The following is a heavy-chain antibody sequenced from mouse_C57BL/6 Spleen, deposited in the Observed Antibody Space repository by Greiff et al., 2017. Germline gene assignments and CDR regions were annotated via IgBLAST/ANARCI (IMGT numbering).Heavy chain of an antibody. J-gene: IGHJ2*01. CDR3: ARSRTGYFDY. CDR2: IDPSDSYT. Sequence: QVQLQQPGAELVMPGASVKLSCKASGYTFTSYWMHWVKQRPGQGLEWIGEIDPSDSYTNYNQKFKGKSTLTVDKSSSTAYMQLSSLTSEDSAVYDCARSRTGYFDYWGKGTTLTVSS. D-gene: IGHD4-1*01. CDR1: GYTFTSYW. V-gene: IGHV1-69*01.